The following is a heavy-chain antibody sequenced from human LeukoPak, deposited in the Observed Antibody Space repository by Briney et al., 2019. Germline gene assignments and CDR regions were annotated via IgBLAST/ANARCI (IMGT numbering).Heavy chain of an antibody. Sequence: PGRSLRLSCTASGFSFGDYGMNWVRQAPGKGLEWVSSISSSNNYIYYADSVKGRFTISRDNAKNSLYLQMNSLRAEDTAVYYCARRSPNYYFDYWGQGTPVTVSS. CDR3: ARRSPNYYFDY. CDR2: ISSSNNYI. J-gene: IGHJ4*02. V-gene: IGHV3-21*01. CDR1: GFSFGDYG.